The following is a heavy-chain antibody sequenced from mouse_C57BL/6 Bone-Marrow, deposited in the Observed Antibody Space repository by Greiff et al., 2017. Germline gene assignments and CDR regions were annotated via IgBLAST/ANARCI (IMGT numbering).Heavy chain of an antibody. CDR3: ARYYDCGSSYAMDY. V-gene: IGHV1-81*01. J-gene: IGHJ4*01. Sequence: VQLQESGAELARPGASVKLSCKASGYTFTSYGISWVKQRTGQGLEWIGEIYPRSGNTYYNEKFKGKATLTADNSSSTAYMELRSLTSEDSAVDFCARYYDCGSSYAMDYWGQGTSVTVSS. CDR1: GYTFTSYG. CDR2: IYPRSGNT. D-gene: IGHD1-1*01.